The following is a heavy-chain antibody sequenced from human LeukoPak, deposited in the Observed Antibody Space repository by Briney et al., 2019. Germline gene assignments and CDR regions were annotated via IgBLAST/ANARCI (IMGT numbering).Heavy chain of an antibody. CDR2: INPNSGGT. J-gene: IGHJ4*02. D-gene: IGHD6-19*01. V-gene: IGHV1-2*02. CDR3: AREGLIVAGTFDY. CDR1: GCTFTGYY. Sequence: GASVKVSCKASGCTFTGYYMHWVRQAPGQGLEWMGWINPNSGGTNYAQKFQGRVTMTRDTSISTAYMELSRLRSDDTAVYYCAREGLIVAGTFDYWGQGTLVTVSS.